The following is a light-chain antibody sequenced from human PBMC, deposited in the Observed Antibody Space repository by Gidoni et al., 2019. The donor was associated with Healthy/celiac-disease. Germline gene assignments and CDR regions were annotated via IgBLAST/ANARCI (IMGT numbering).Light chain of an antibody. CDR2: DAS. Sequence: EIVLTQSPPTLSLSPGERATLSCRASQSVSSYLAWYRQKPGQAPRLLIYDASNRATGIPARFSGSGSGTDFTLTISSLEPEDFAVYYCQQRSNWFLTFGGXTKVEIK. J-gene: IGKJ4*01. V-gene: IGKV3-11*01. CDR1: QSVSSY. CDR3: QQRSNWFLT.